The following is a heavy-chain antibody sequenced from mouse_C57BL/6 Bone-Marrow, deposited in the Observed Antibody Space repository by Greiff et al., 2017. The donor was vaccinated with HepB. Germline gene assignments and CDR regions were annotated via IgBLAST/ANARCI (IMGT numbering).Heavy chain of an antibody. CDR2: IDPNSGGT. CDR3: ARGGVIYDGYYGYFDV. D-gene: IGHD2-3*01. J-gene: IGHJ1*03. Sequence: VQLKQPGAELVKPGASVKLSCKASGYTFTSYWMHWVKQRPGRGLEWIGRIDPNSGGTKYTEKFKSKATLTVDKPSSTAYMQLSSLTSEDSAVYYCARGGVIYDGYYGYFDVWGTGTTVTVSS. CDR1: GYTFTSYW. V-gene: IGHV1-72*01.